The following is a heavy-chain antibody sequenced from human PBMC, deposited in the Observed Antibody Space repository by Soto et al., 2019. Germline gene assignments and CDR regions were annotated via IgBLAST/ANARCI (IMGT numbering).Heavy chain of an antibody. CDR2: IKQDGSEK. CDR1: GFTFSSYW. Sequence: PWGSLRLSCAASGFTFSSYWMSWVRQAPGKGLEWVANIKQDGSEKYYVDSVKGRFTISRDNAKNSLYLQMNSLRAEDTAVYYCARELFYGEDGWFDPWGQGTLVPVS. CDR3: ARELFYGEDGWFDP. J-gene: IGHJ5*02. D-gene: IGHD4-17*01. V-gene: IGHV3-7*01.